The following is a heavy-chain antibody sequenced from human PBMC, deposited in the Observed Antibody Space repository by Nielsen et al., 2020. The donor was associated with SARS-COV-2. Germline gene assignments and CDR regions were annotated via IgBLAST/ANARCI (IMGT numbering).Heavy chain of an antibody. D-gene: IGHD4-17*01. Sequence: GESLKISCAVSEFTFSSYDFNWVRQAPGKGLEWISYISRSGATKFYADSVKGRFTISRDTARKSIYLQLNNLRADDTAVYYCARPSPNDYVYFDVWGQGTLVTVSS. CDR1: EFTFSSYD. CDR3: ARPSPNDYVYFDV. J-gene: IGHJ4*02. CDR2: ISRSGATK. V-gene: IGHV3-48*03.